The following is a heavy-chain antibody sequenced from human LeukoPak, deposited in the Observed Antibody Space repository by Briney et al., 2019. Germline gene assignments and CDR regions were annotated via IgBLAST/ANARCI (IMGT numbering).Heavy chain of an antibody. V-gene: IGHV4-4*07. D-gene: IGHD2-2*02. J-gene: IGHJ2*01. CDR3: ARDGIEYCSSTSCYSSTRYFDL. CDR2: IYTSGST. Sequence: SETLSLTCAVSGGSISSYYWSWTRQPAGKGLEWIGRIYTSGSTNYNPSLKSRVTMSVDTSKNQFSLKLSSVTAADTAVYYCARDGIEYCSSTSCYSSTRYFDLWGRGTLVTVSS. CDR1: GGSISSYY.